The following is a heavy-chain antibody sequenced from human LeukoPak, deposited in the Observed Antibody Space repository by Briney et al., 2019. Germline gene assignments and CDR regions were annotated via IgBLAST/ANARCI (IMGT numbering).Heavy chain of an antibody. CDR3: ARHLRYSSSWYARGDAFDI. CDR2: INHSGST. D-gene: IGHD6-13*01. CDR1: GGSFSGYY. V-gene: IGHV4-34*01. Sequence: SETLSLTCAVYGGSFSGYYWSWIRQPPGKGLEWIGEINHSGSTNYNPSLKSRVTISVDTSKNQFSLKLSSVTAADTAVYYCARHLRYSSSWYARGDAFDIWGQGTMVTVSS. J-gene: IGHJ3*02.